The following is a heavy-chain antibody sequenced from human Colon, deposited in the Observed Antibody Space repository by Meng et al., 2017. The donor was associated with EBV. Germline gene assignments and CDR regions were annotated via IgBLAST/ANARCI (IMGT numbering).Heavy chain of an antibody. CDR3: VRVRGDFDY. V-gene: IGHV4-39*07. D-gene: IGHD3-16*01. CDR1: GASDSDTNHF. CDR2: INSNWNT. Sequence: GPGLVKPSEPLSLPCMLSGASDSDTNHFWGWVRQAPGKGLEWVGSINSNWNTYSNPSLTSRVTMSLDTSKNQFSLKLSSVTAADTAVYYCVRVRGDFDYWGQGTLVTVSS. J-gene: IGHJ4*02.